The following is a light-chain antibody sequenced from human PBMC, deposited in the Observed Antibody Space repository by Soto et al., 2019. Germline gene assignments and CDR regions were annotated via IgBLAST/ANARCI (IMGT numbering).Light chain of an antibody. Sequence: DIQMTQSPSSLSASVGDRVTITCQASQDISNYLNWYQQKPGKAPKLLIYDASNLETGVPSRFNGSGSGPDFTFPISSLQPEDIATYYCQQYDNLPMYTVGQGTKLEIK. J-gene: IGKJ2*01. CDR3: QQYDNLPMYT. V-gene: IGKV1-33*01. CDR1: QDISNY. CDR2: DAS.